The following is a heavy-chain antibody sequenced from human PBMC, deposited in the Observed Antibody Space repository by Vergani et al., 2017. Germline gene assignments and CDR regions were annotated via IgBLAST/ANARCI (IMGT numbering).Heavy chain of an antibody. D-gene: IGHD3-3*01. CDR3: ARDRYDFWSGSEYDY. CDR1: GYTFTGYY. V-gene: IGHV1-2*02. J-gene: IGHJ4*02. Sequence: QVQLVQSGAEVKKPGASVKVSCKASGYTFTGYYMHWVRQAPGQGLEWMGWINPNSGGTNYAQKFQGRVTITADKSTSTAYMELSSLRSEDTAVYYCARDRYDFWSGSEYDYWGQGTLVTVSS. CDR2: INPNSGGT.